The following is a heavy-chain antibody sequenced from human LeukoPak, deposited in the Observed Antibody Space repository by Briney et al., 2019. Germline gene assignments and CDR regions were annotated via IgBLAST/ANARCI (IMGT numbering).Heavy chain of an antibody. CDR1: GGSISSYY. CDR2: IYTSGST. J-gene: IGHJ5*02. V-gene: IGHV4-4*07. D-gene: IGHD2-2*01. CDR3: ARMSSKVPAAMVRWFDP. Sequence: SETLSLTCTVSGGSISSYYWSWIRQPAGKGLEWIGRIYTSGSTNYNPSLKSRVTISVDTSKNQFSLKLSSVTAADTAVYYCARMSSKVPAAMVRWFDPWGQGTLVTVSS.